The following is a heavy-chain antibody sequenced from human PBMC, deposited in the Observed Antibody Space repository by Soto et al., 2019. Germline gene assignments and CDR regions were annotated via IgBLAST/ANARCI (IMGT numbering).Heavy chain of an antibody. Sequence: SVKVSCKASGGTFSSYAISWVRQAPGQGLEWMGGIIPIFGTANYAQKFQGRVTITADESTSTAYMELSSLRSEDTAVYYCARVGGTMVRGVIITLPDYYYYGMDVWGQGTTVTVSS. CDR2: IIPIFGTA. J-gene: IGHJ6*02. CDR3: ARVGGTMVRGVIITLPDYYYYGMDV. CDR1: GGTFSSYA. V-gene: IGHV1-69*13. D-gene: IGHD3-10*01.